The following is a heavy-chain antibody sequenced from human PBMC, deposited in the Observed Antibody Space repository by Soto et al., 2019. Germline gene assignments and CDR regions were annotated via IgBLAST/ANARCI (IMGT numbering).Heavy chain of an antibody. Sequence: QFTLKESGPVLVKPTETLTLTCTVSGFSLSIARMGVSWIRQPPGKALEWLAHIFSNDETSYSTSLKSRLTISKDTSKSQVVLTMTNMDPVDTATYYCARNDYSGYDYYFDYWGQGTLVTVSS. CDR2: IFSNDET. V-gene: IGHV2-26*01. CDR3: ARNDYSGYDYYFDY. CDR1: GFSLSIARMG. J-gene: IGHJ4*02. D-gene: IGHD5-12*01.